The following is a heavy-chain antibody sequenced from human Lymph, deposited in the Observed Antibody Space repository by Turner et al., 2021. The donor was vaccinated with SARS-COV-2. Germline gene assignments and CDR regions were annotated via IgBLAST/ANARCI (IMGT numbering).Heavy chain of an antibody. CDR1: GGSISSSSYY. Sequence: QLQLQESGPGLVKPSATLSLPCTVPGGSISSSSYYWGWIRQPPGKGLEWIGSFYYSGSTYYNPSHKSRVTISVDTSKNQFSLKLSAVTAADTAVYYCARLRQWLVHWYFDLWGRGTLVTVSS. CDR2: FYYSGST. J-gene: IGHJ2*01. V-gene: IGHV4-39*01. D-gene: IGHD6-19*01. CDR3: ARLRQWLVHWYFDL.